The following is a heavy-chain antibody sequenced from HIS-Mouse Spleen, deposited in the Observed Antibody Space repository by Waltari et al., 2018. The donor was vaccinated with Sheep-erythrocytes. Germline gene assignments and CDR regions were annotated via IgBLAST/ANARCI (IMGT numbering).Heavy chain of an antibody. V-gene: IGHV3-21*01. D-gene: IGHD5-12*01. CDR1: GFTFSSYS. CDR2: ISSSSSYI. J-gene: IGHJ4*02. Sequence: EVQLVESGGGLVKPGGSLRLSCAASGFTFSSYSMNWVRQAPVKGLEGVSAISSSSSYIYYADSVKGRFTIARDNAKNSLYLQMNSLRAEDTAVYYCARAGYSGEYYFDYWGQGTLVTVSS. CDR3: ARAGYSGEYYFDY.